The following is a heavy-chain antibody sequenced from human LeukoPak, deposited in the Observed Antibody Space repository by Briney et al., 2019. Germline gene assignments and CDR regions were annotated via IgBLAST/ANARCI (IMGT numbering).Heavy chain of an antibody. D-gene: IGHD2-2*02. CDR3: ARAAVPAAIPSYYYYYMDV. CDR1: GYTFTGYY. J-gene: IGHJ6*03. V-gene: IGHV1-2*04. Sequence: ASVKVSCKASGYTFTGYYMHWVRQAPGQGLEWMGWINPNSGGTNYAQKFQGWVTMTRDTSISTAYMELSRLRSDDTAVYYCARAAVPAAIPSYYYYYMDVWGKGTTVTVSS. CDR2: INPNSGGT.